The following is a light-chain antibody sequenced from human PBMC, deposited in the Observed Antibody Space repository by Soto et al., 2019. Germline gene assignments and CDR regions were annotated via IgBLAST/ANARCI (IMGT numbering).Light chain of an antibody. CDR2: KAS. Sequence: DIPMTQPPSTLSASVGDTVTITCRASQSISNWLAWYQQKPGQAPKLLIHKASTLESGVPSRLSGSGSGTEFPITISSLQPDDFATFYCQQYARFPYTFGQGTKLEIK. CDR1: QSISNW. V-gene: IGKV1-5*03. J-gene: IGKJ2*01. CDR3: QQYARFPYT.